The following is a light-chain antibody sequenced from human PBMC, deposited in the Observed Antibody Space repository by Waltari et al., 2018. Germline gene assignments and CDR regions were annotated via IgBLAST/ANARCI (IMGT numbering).Light chain of an antibody. J-gene: IGLJ1*01. CDR2: EGS. V-gene: IGLV2-23*01. CDR3: CSYAGVSTLYV. Sequence: QSALTQPASVSGSPGQSITISCTGTSSDVGSYNLVSWYQQHPVKAPKLMIYEGSKRPSGVSNRFSGSKSGNTASLTISGLQAEDEADYYCCSYAGVSTLYVFGTGTKVTVL. CDR1: SSDVGSYNL.